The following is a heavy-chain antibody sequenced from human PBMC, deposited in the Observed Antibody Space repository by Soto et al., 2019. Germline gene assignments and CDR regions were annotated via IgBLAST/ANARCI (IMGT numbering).Heavy chain of an antibody. J-gene: IGHJ4*02. D-gene: IGHD5-12*01. CDR3: ARTRWLQFGAVDY. Sequence: SVKVSCKASGGTFSSYAISWVRQAPGQGLEWMGGIIPIFGTANYAQKFQGRDTITADKSTSTAYMELSSLRSEDTAVYYCARTRWLQFGAVDYWGQGTLVTVSS. V-gene: IGHV1-69*06. CDR1: GGTFSSYA. CDR2: IIPIFGTA.